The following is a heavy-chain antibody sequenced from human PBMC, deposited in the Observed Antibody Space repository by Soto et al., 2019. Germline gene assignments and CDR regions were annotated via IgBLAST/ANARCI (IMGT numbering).Heavy chain of an antibody. CDR1: GFTFSSHW. CDR3: ARVTRDIVLMVYAIVAFDI. Sequence: GGSLRLSCAASGFTFSSHWMHWARQAPGEGLVWVARINPDGSTTNFADSVKGRFTISRDNAKNSLYLQMNSLRAEDTAVYYCARVTRDIVLMVYAIVAFDIWGQGTMVTVSS. D-gene: IGHD2-8*01. V-gene: IGHV3-74*01. CDR2: INPDGSTT. J-gene: IGHJ3*02.